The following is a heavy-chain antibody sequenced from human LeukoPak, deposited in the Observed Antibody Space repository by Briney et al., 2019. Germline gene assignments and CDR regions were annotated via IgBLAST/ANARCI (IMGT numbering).Heavy chain of an antibody. J-gene: IGHJ4*02. CDR3: ARDRGNPKAAAGVYHSDY. V-gene: IGHV3-23*01. CDR2: ISTSGAST. CDR1: GFTFSAYA. D-gene: IGHD6-13*01. Sequence: GGSLRLSCGASGFTFSAYAMSWVRQAPGKGLEWVSGISTSGASTYYADSVKGRFTVSRDISKNTLYLQMNSLTAEDAAVYYCARDRGNPKAAAGVYHSDYWGQGTLVTVSS.